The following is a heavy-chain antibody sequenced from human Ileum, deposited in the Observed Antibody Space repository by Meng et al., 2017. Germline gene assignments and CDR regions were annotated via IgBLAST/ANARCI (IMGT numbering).Heavy chain of an antibody. J-gene: IGHJ4*02. CDR2: IYSGGRT. CDR1: GFTVRGNY. Sequence: QLVESGGGLVQPGGALRLSCTASGFTVRGNYMIWVRQAPGKGLEWVSLIYSGGRTHYADSVKGRFTISRDNSKNTLYLQMHSLTAEDTAIYYCARPPASGWDVVWGQGTLVTVSS. V-gene: IGHV3-66*04. CDR3: ARPPASGWDVV. D-gene: IGHD6-19*01.